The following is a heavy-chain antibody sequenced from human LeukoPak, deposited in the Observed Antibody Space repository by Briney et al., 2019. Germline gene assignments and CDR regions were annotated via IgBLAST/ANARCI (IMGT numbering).Heavy chain of an antibody. CDR1: GGSISSGSSY. CDR3: ARDRSGTGRFDP. V-gene: IGHV4-61*02. Sequence: SETLSPTCAVSGGSISSGSSYWSWIRQPAGEGLEWIGRFSTSGSTNYNPSLKSRVIISVDTSKNQFSLKLSSVTAADTAVYYCARDRSGTGRFDPWGQGTLVTVSS. J-gene: IGHJ5*02. CDR2: FSTSGST. D-gene: IGHD2-15*01.